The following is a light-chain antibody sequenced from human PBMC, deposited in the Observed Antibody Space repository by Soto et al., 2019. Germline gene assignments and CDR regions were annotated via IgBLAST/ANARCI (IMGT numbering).Light chain of an antibody. CDR1: QTISSW. V-gene: IGKV1-5*03. J-gene: IGKJ5*01. Sequence: EMHMTQSPSTLSGAVSYRVSITCLASQTISSWLAWYQQKPGKAPKLLIYKASTLKSGVPSRFSGSGSGTDFTLTISSLQPEDFATYYCQQSYSTPITFGQGTRLEIK. CDR2: KAS. CDR3: QQSYSTPIT.